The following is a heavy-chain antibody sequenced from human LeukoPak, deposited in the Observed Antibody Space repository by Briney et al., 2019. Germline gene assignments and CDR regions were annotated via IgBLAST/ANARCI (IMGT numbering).Heavy chain of an antibody. Sequence: PSEALSLICAVYGGSFSGYYWSWIRQPPGKGLEWIGEINHSGSTNYNPSLKSRVTISVDTSKNQFSLKLSSVTAADTAVYYCARRGRLRYFDWSYWYFDLWGRGTLVTVSS. V-gene: IGHV4-34*01. J-gene: IGHJ2*01. CDR3: ARRGRLRYFDWSYWYFDL. CDR2: INHSGST. CDR1: GGSFSGYY. D-gene: IGHD3-9*01.